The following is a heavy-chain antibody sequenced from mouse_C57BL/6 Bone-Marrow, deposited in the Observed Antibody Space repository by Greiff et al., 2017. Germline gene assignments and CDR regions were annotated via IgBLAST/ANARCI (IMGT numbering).Heavy chain of an antibody. D-gene: IGHD1-1*01. CDR2: ISSGSSTI. J-gene: IGHJ2*01. Sequence: EVMLVESGGGLVKPGGSLKLSCAASGFTFSDYGMHWVRQAPEKGLEWVAYISSGSSTIYYADTVKGRFTISRDNAKNTLFLQITSLRSEDTAMYYCATDYGSNYFDYWGQGTTLTVSS. CDR1: GFTFSDYG. CDR3: ATDYGSNYFDY. V-gene: IGHV5-17*01.